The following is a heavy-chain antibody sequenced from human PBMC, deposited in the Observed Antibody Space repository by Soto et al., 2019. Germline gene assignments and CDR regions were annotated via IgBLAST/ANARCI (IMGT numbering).Heavy chain of an antibody. J-gene: IGHJ3*02. CDR2: ISAYNGNT. CDR3: ARDGGLAVKDFDI. CDR1: GYTFTSFG. Sequence: QVQLVQSGAEVKKPGASVKVSCKASGYTFTSFGFSWVRQAPGQRLEWMGWISAYNGNTDYAQNLRGRVTMTTDTSTSTAYMELRSLRSDDTAVDYCARDGGLAVKDFDIWGQGTMVTVSS. D-gene: IGHD4-17*01. V-gene: IGHV1-18*01.